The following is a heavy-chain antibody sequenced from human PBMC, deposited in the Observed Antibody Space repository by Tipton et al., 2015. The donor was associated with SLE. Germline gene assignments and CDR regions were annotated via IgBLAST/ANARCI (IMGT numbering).Heavy chain of an antibody. V-gene: IGHV5-51*03. Sequence: QLVQSGAEVKKPGESLKISCKGSGYSFTSHWIGWVRQMHGKGLEWMGIIYPGDSDTRYSPPFQGQVTFSADKSISTAYLQWSYLKASDTARYYCARLGPDCSSTSCYFDYWGQGTLVTVSS. CDR1: GYSFTSHW. D-gene: IGHD2-2*01. CDR3: ARLGPDCSSTSCYFDY. J-gene: IGHJ4*02. CDR2: IYPGDSDT.